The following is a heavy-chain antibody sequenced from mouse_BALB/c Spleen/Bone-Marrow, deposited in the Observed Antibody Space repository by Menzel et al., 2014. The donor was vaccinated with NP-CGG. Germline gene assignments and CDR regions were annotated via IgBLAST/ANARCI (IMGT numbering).Heavy chain of an antibody. CDR3: ARRGDRYEAWFPY. CDR2: IDPANVNT. Sequence: EVQRVESGAELVKPGASVKVSCTASGFNIKDSYMHWVKQRPEQGLEWIGRIDPANVNTKYDPKFQGEATITVDPSSNTAYLQLSSLTSEDTAVHYCARRGDRYEAWFPYWGQGTLVTVSA. CDR1: GFNIKDSY. D-gene: IGHD2-14*01. J-gene: IGHJ3*01. V-gene: IGHV14-3*02.